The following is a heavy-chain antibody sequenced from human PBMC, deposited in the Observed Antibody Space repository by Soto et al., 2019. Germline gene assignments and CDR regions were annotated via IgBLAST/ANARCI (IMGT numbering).Heavy chain of an antibody. V-gene: IGHV3-64D*06. Sequence: GGSLRLSCSASGFTFSSYAMHWVRQAPGKGLEYVSAISSNGGSTYYADSVKGRFTISRDNSKNTLYLQMSSLRAEDTAVYYCVKGDYDILTGWYYYYYGMDVWGQGTTVTVSS. J-gene: IGHJ6*02. D-gene: IGHD3-9*01. CDR3: VKGDYDILTGWYYYYYGMDV. CDR2: ISSNGGST. CDR1: GFTFSSYA.